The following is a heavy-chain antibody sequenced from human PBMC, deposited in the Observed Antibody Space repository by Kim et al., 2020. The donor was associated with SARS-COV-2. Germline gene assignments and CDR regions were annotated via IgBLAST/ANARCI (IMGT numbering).Heavy chain of an antibody. CDR3: ASRMAAAGQFDY. J-gene: IGHJ4*02. D-gene: IGHD6-13*01. V-gene: IGHV4-34*01. Sequence: NYNPSLKSRVTISVDTSKNQFSLKLSSVTAADTAVYYCASRMAAAGQFDYWGQGTLVTVAS.